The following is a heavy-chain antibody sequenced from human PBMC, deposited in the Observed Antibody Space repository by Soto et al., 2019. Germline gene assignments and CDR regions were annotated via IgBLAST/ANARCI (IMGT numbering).Heavy chain of an antibody. CDR1: GDTFTIYY. CDR2: INPSGGST. J-gene: IGHJ4*02. D-gene: IGHD2-2*01. V-gene: IGHV1-46*01. CDR3: ARDTNDIVVVPAAMPYFDY. Sequence: PAEVGCEASGDTFTIYYMEWVRQETGQGLEWMGIINPSGGSTSYAQKFQGRVTMTRDTSTSTVYMELSSLRSEDTAVYYCARDTNDIVVVPAAMPYFDYWGQGTLVTVSS.